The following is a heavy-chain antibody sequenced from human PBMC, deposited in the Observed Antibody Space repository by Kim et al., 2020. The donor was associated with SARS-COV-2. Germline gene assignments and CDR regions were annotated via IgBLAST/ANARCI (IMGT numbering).Heavy chain of an antibody. V-gene: IGHV3-30*02. Sequence: YYAESVKGRFTISRDNSKNTLYLQMNSLRAEDTAVYYCAKDGIHTRTLDYWGQGTLVTVSS. J-gene: IGHJ4*02. D-gene: IGHD2-15*01. CDR3: AKDGIHTRTLDY.